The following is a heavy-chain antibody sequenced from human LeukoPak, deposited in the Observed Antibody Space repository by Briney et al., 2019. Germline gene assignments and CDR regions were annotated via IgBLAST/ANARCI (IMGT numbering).Heavy chain of an antibody. D-gene: IGHD1-26*01. CDR2: ISGSGGST. CDR3: ARQWGLSYYYMDV. CDR1: GFTFSSYA. V-gene: IGHV3-23*01. Sequence: PGGSLRLSCAASGFTFSSYAMSWVRQAPGKGLEWVSAISGSGGSTYYADSVKGRFTISRDNSKNTLHLQMNSLRAEDTAVYYCARQWGLSYYYMDVWGKGTTVTVSS. J-gene: IGHJ6*03.